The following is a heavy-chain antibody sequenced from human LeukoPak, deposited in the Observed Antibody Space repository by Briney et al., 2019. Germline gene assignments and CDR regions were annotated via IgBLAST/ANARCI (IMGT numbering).Heavy chain of an antibody. V-gene: IGHV3-21*01. J-gene: IGHJ4*02. CDR1: GFTFSSYS. Sequence: GGSLRLSCAASGFTFSSYSMNWVRQAPGKGLEWVSSISSSSSYIYYADSVKGRFTISRDNAKNSLYLQMNSLRAEDTAVYYCASWEGSTSRPFDYWGQGTLVTVSS. D-gene: IGHD2-2*01. CDR2: ISSSSSYI. CDR3: ASWEGSTSRPFDY.